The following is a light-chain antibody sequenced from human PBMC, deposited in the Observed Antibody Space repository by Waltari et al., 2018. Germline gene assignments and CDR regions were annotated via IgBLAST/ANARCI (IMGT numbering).Light chain of an antibody. J-gene: IGLJ2*01. CDR3: SSYAGSNNLV. V-gene: IGLV2-8*01. Sequence: QSALTQPPSASGSPGQSVTISCTGTSSDVGDSVSWYQQHPGQAPKLMISEVTKRPSGVPDRFSGSKSGNTASLTVSGLQAEDEADYYCSSYAGSNNLVFGGGTKLTVL. CDR1: SSDVGDS. CDR2: EVT.